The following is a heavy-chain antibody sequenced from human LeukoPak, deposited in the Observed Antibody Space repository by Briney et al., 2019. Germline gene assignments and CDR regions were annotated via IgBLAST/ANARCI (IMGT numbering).Heavy chain of an antibody. CDR2: IKVDGSEK. CDR1: GFTFSNSW. D-gene: IGHD6-13*01. Sequence: GGSLRLSCAAPGFTFSNSWMSWVRQAPGKGLEWVANIKVDGSEKYYVDSVKGRFTISRDNAKSSLYLQMNSLRAEDTAVYYCARAYSSPNWFDPWGQGTLVTVSS. CDR3: ARAYSSPNWFDP. V-gene: IGHV3-7*04. J-gene: IGHJ5*02.